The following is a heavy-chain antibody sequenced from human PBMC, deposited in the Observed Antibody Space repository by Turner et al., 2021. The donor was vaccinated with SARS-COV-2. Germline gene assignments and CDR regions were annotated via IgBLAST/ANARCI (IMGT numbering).Heavy chain of an antibody. CDR2: IWHDGNNK. CDR3: ARDSNVMTSYGDL. V-gene: IGHV3-33*01. D-gene: IGHD3-22*01. J-gene: IGHJ4*02. CDR1: GFSFNDYG. Sequence: QVLLEQSGGGVVQPGGSLRLSCVASGFSFNDYGMHWVRQTPDKGLEWVAAIWHDGNNKYYVESVRGRFSISRDNSKNTIDLQMNSLRVDDTAVYYCARDSNVMTSYGDLWGQGTLVTVSS.